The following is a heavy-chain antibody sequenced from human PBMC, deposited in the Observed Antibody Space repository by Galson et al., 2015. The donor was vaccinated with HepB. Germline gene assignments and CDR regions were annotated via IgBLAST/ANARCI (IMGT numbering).Heavy chain of an antibody. CDR3: ARIISGYDFYPSPGLDY. CDR1: GFNFRNYW. J-gene: IGHJ4*02. CDR2: ISYDGSNK. Sequence: SLRLSCAASGFNFRNYWMYWVRQAPGKGLEWVAVISYDGSNKYYADSVKGRFTISRDNSKNTLYLQMNSLRAEDTAVYYCARIISGYDFYPSPGLDYWGQGTLVTVSS. V-gene: IGHV3-30*03. D-gene: IGHD5-12*01.